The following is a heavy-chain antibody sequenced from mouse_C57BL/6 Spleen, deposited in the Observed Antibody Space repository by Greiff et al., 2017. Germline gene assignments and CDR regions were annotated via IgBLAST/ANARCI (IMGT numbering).Heavy chain of an antibody. D-gene: IGHD1-1*01. CDR2: IDPSDSYT. Sequence: VQLQQPGAELVMPGASVKLSCKASGYTFTSYWMHWVKQRPGQGLEWIGEIDPSDSYTNYNQKFKGKSTLPVDKSSSTAYMQLSSLTSEDSAVYYCARSGSYYYGSSHWYFDVWGTGTTVTVSS. J-gene: IGHJ1*03. CDR1: GYTFTSYW. CDR3: ARSGSYYYGSSHWYFDV. V-gene: IGHV1-69*01.